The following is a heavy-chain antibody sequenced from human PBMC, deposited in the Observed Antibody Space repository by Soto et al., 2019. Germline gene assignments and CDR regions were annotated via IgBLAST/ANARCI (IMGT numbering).Heavy chain of an antibody. CDR3: AREGYSSSWPNYFDY. CDR1: GGTFSSYA. CDR2: IIPIFGTA. J-gene: IGHJ4*02. V-gene: IGHV1-69*13. Sequence: SVKVSCKASGGTFSSYAISWVRQAPGQGLEWMGGIIPIFGTANYAQKFQGRVTITADESTSTAYMELSSLRSEDTAVYYCAREGYSSSWPNYFDYWGQGTLVTVS. D-gene: IGHD6-13*01.